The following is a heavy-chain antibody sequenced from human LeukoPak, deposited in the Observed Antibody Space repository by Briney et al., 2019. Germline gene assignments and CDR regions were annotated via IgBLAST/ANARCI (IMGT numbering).Heavy chain of an antibody. V-gene: IGHV3-30-3*01. CDR2: ISYDGSNK. Sequence: GGSLRLSCAASGFTFSSYAMHWVRQAPGKGLEWVAVISYDGSNKYYADSVKGRFTISRDNSKNTLYLQMNSLRAEDRAVYYCARDLSYYGMDVWGQGTTVTVSS. J-gene: IGHJ6*02. CDR1: GFTFSSYA. CDR3: ARDLSYYGMDV.